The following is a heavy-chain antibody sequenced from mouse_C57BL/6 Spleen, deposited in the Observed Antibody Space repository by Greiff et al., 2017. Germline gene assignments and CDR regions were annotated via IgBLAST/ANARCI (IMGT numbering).Heavy chain of an antibody. CDR1: GYAFSSYW. D-gene: IGHD2-4*01. Sequence: VQLQQSGAELVKPGASVKISCKASGYAFSSYWMNWVKQRPGKGLEWIGQIYPGDGDTNYNRQFKGQAPLTADQSSSTAYMQLSRLTSEDSAVYFCARSRYDYDYAMDYWGQGTSVTVSS. CDR3: ARSRYDYDYAMDY. V-gene: IGHV1-80*01. CDR2: IYPGDGDT. J-gene: IGHJ4*01.